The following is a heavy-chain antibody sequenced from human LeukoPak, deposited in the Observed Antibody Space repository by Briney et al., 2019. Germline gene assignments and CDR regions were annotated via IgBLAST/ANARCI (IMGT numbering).Heavy chain of an antibody. J-gene: IGHJ4*02. Sequence: GGSLRLSCAASGFTVSSNYMSWVRQAPGKGLEWVSVIYSGGSTYYADSVKGRFTISRDNSKNSLYLQMNSLRAEDTAVYYCAREGLGYCSSTSCSRPFDYWGQGTLVTVSS. CDR1: GFTVSSNY. D-gene: IGHD2-2*01. CDR3: AREGLGYCSSTSCSRPFDY. CDR2: IYSGGST. V-gene: IGHV3-66*01.